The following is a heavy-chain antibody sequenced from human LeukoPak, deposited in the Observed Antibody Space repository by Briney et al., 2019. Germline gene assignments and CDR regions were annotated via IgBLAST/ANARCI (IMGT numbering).Heavy chain of an antibody. V-gene: IGHV3-21*01. CDR3: AETHGVP. Sequence: PGGSLRLSWAASGFTLRSYTMNWVRQAPGKGLEWVSSIGISGNKIYYADSVKGRFIISRDNAKNSVYLQMNSLRAEDTAVYYCAETHGVPWGQGTLVTVSS. J-gene: IGHJ4*02. CDR1: GFTLRSYT. CDR2: IGISGNKI. D-gene: IGHD2-8*01.